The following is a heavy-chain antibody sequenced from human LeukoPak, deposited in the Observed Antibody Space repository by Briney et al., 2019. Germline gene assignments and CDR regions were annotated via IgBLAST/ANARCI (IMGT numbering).Heavy chain of an antibody. CDR2: INPNSGGT. CDR3: ARGRAPSIDIVVVPAAIPGPGY. CDR1: GYTFTGYY. Sequence: ASVKVSCKASGYTFTGYYMHWVRQAPGQGLEWMGWINPNSGGTNYAQKFQGRVTMTRDTSISTAYMELSRLRSDDTAVYYCARGRAPSIDIVVVPAAIPGPGYWGQGTLVTVSS. J-gene: IGHJ4*02. D-gene: IGHD2-2*02. V-gene: IGHV1-2*02.